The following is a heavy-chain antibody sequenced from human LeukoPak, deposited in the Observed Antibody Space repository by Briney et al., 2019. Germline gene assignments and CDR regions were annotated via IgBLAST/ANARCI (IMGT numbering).Heavy chain of an antibody. CDR2: IYYSGST. Sequence: SETLSLTCTVSGASISSGDYYWSWIRQPPGRGLEWIGYIYYSGSTYYNPSLKSRVTISVDTSKNQFSLKLSSVTAADTAVYYCARGHDYSMTEFDYWGQGTLVTVSS. CDR3: ARGHDYSMTEFDY. D-gene: IGHD4-11*01. V-gene: IGHV4-30-4*01. J-gene: IGHJ4*02. CDR1: GASISSGDYY.